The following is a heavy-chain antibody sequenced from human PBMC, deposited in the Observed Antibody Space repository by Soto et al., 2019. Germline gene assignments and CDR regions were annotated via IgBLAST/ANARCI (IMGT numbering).Heavy chain of an antibody. CDR1: GFTFSSYE. V-gene: IGHV3-48*03. Sequence: EVQLVESGGGLVQPGGSLRLSCAASGFTFSSYEMNWVRQAPGQGLEWVSYISSSGSTIYYADSVKGRFTISRDNAKNSLYLQMNSLRAEDTAVYYCARDLRGSYAYGKDWGQGTLVTVSS. CDR2: ISSSGSTI. D-gene: IGHD1-26*01. J-gene: IGHJ4*02. CDR3: ARDLRGSYAYGKD.